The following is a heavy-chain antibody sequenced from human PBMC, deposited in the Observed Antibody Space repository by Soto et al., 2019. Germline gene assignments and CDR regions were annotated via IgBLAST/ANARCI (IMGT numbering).Heavy chain of an antibody. D-gene: IGHD2-15*01. CDR2: ISFDGSHK. J-gene: IGHJ4*02. V-gene: IGHV3-30*18. CDR1: GFTFSNYG. Sequence: QVLLVESGGGVVQPGRSLRLSCAGSGFTFSNYGLHWVRQAPGKGLDWVSFISFDGSHKYYADSVKGRFTISRVNANNMLYLQMDSLTTEDTAVYYCAKDGAPRYCSRSSCHPAGAYWGQGTLVTVSS. CDR3: AKDGAPRYCSRSSCHPAGAY.